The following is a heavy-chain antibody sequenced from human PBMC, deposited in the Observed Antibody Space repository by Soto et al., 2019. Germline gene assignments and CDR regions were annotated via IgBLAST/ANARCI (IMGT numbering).Heavy chain of an antibody. V-gene: IGHV5-51*01. CDR2: IYPGDSDT. CDR1: GYSFTSYW. D-gene: IGHD5-18*01. J-gene: IGHJ4*02. Sequence: PGESLKISCKGSGYSFTSYWIGWGRQMPGKGLEWMGIIYPGDSDTRYSPSFQGQVTISADKSISTAYLQWSSLKASDTAMYYCASAPILGYSYGKFFDYWGQGALVTSPQ. CDR3: ASAPILGYSYGKFFDY.